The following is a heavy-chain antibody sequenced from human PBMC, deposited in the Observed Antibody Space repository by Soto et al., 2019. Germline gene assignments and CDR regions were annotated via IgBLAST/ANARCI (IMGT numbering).Heavy chain of an antibody. Sequence: QVQLVESGGGVVQPGRSLRLSCAASGFTFSSYAMNWVRQAPGKGLEWVAVISYDGSNKYYADSVKGRFTISRDNSKNTLYLQMNSLRAEDTAVYYCARERVTMIVVTSSHFDYWGQGTLVTVSS. CDR2: ISYDGSNK. J-gene: IGHJ4*02. D-gene: IGHD3-22*01. CDR3: ARERVTMIVVTSSHFDY. CDR1: GFTFSSYA. V-gene: IGHV3-30-3*01.